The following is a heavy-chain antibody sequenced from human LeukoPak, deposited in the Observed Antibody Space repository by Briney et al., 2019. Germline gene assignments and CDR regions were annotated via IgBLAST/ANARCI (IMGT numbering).Heavy chain of an antibody. CDR3: ARGDPGYYDSSGYPFYYGMDV. J-gene: IGHJ6*02. D-gene: IGHD3-22*01. Sequence: ASVKVSCKASGYTFTGYYMHWVRQAPGQGLEWMGWINPNSGGTNYAQKFQGRVTMTRDTSISTAYMELSRLRSDDTAVYYCARGDPGYYDSSGYPFYYGMDVWGQGTTVTVSS. CDR2: INPNSGGT. CDR1: GYTFTGYY. V-gene: IGHV1-2*02.